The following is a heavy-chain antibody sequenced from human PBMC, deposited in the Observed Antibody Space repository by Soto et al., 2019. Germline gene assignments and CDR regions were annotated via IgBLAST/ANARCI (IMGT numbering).Heavy chain of an antibody. CDR1: CGSISSGGYY. J-gene: IGHJ6*02. CDR2: IYYSGST. V-gene: IGHV4-31*03. CDR3: ARENYYGSGRYYNRAYYYYVMDV. D-gene: IGHD3-10*01. Sequence: QVQLQESGPGLVKPSQTLSLTCTVSCGSISSGGYYWSWIRQHPGKGMEWIGYIYYSGSTYYNPSLKSRVTISVVTSKSQFSLKLSSVTAADTAVYYCARENYYGSGRYYNRAYYYYVMDVWGQGTTVTVSS.